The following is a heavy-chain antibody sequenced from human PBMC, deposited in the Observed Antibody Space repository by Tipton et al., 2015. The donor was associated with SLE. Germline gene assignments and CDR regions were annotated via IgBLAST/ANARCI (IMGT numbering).Heavy chain of an antibody. CDR3: TRGIDPGSSRISDY. J-gene: IGHJ4*02. CDR2: IGFDDSST. Sequence: SLRLSCTASGFTFGDFAISWVRPAPGKGLVWVSRIGFDDSSTSYADSVKGRFIISRDNSKSTLYLQMNNVRVEDTALYYCTRGIDPGSSRISDYWGQGTLVSVSS. D-gene: IGHD2-15*01. CDR1: GFTFGDFA. V-gene: IGHV3-74*01.